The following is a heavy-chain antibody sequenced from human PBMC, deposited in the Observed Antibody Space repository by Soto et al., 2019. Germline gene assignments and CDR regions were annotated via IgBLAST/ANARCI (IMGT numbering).Heavy chain of an antibody. CDR2: ISYDGSNK. J-gene: IGHJ3*02. Sequence: GGSLRLSCAASGFTFSSYGMHWVRQAPGKGLEWVAVISYDGSNKYYADSVKGRFTISRDNSKNTLYLQMNSLRAEDTAVYYCAKEPRAMVRGVIITDWGRAIADAFDIWGQGTMVT. V-gene: IGHV3-30*18. D-gene: IGHD3-10*01. CDR1: GFTFSSYG. CDR3: AKEPRAMVRGVIITDWGRAIADAFDI.